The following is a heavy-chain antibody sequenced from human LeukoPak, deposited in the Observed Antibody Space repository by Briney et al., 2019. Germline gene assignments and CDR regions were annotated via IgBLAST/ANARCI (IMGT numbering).Heavy chain of an antibody. J-gene: IGHJ4*02. Sequence: GGSLRLSCAASGFTFSSYAMHWVRQAPGKGLEWVAVISYDGSNKYYADSVKGRFTISRDNSKNTLYLQINSLRAEDTAVYYCARDKVITMVRGPSYFDYWGQGTLVTVSS. V-gene: IGHV3-30*04. CDR2: ISYDGSNK. D-gene: IGHD3-10*01. CDR1: GFTFSSYA. CDR3: ARDKVITMVRGPSYFDY.